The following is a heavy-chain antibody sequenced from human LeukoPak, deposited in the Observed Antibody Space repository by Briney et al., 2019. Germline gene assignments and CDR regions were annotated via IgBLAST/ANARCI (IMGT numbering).Heavy chain of an antibody. CDR3: ARDDHYCSGGSCYRLRAFDY. D-gene: IGHD2-15*01. V-gene: IGHV1-46*01. CDR1: GYTFTSYY. J-gene: IGHJ4*02. Sequence: GASVKVSCKASGYTFTSYYMHWVRQAPGQGLEWMGIINPSGGSTSYAQKFQGRVTMTRDMSTSTVYMELSSLRSEDTAAYYCARDDHYCSGGSCYRLRAFDYWGQGTLVTVSS. CDR2: INPSGGST.